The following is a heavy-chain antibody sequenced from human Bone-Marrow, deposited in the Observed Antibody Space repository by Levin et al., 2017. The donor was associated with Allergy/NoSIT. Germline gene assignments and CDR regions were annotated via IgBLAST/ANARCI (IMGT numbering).Heavy chain of an antibody. D-gene: IGHD3-22*01. Sequence: GESLKISCEASNFTFTNAWMNWVRQAPGKGLEWVGRIKGKADGGTADYAAPVKGRISISRDESKNTLYLNINSLKTEDTAVYYCTAASTYFDNDGYPLGFEYWGQGTLITVSS. CDR2: IKGKADGGTA. CDR3: TAASTYFDNDGYPLGFEY. J-gene: IGHJ4*02. V-gene: IGHV3-15*01. CDR1: NFTFTNAW.